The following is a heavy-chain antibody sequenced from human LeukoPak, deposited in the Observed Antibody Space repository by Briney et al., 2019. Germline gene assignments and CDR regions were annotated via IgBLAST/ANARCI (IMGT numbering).Heavy chain of an antibody. D-gene: IGHD3-3*01. J-gene: IGHJ4*02. CDR2: ISYDGSIK. CDR3: ARAPLNYDFWSGRTYFDY. Sequence: GGSLRLSCAASGFTFSNYAMRWVRQAPGKGLEWVAVISYDGSIKYYADSVRGRFTISRDNSKNTLYLQMNSLRAEDTAVYYCARAPLNYDFWSGRTYFDYWGQGTLVTVSS. V-gene: IGHV3-30-3*01. CDR1: GFTFSNYA.